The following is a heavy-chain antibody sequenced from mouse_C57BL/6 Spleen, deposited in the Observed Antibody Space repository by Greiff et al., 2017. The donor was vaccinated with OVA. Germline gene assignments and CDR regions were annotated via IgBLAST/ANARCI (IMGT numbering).Heavy chain of an antibody. CDR1: GYAFSSSW. Sequence: VQLQQSGPELVKPGASVKISCKASGYAFSSSWMNWVKQRPGKGLEWIGRIYPGDGDTNYNGKFKGKATLTADKSSSTAYMQLSSLTSEDSAVYFCARGDTTGDFDNWGQGTTLTVSS. CDR2: IYPGDGDT. D-gene: IGHD1-1*01. V-gene: IGHV1-82*01. CDR3: ARGDTTGDFDN. J-gene: IGHJ2*01.